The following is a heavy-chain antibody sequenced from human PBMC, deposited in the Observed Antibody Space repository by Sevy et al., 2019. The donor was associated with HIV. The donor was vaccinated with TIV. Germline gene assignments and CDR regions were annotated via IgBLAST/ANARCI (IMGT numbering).Heavy chain of an antibody. V-gene: IGHV1-18*01. J-gene: IGHJ6*02. CDR1: GYTLTSYG. Sequence: ASVKVSCKASGYTLTSYGISWVRQAPGQGLEWMGWISAYNGNTNYAQKLQGRVTMTTDTSTSTAYMELRSLRSDDTAVYYCARGGDYGDYYYYYGMDVWGQGTTVTVSS. D-gene: IGHD4-17*01. CDR3: ARGGDYGDYYYYYGMDV. CDR2: ISAYNGNT.